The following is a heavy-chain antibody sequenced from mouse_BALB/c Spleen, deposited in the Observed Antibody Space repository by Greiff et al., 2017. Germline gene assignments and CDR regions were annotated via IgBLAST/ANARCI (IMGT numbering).Heavy chain of an antibody. CDR1: GYTFTSYV. V-gene: IGHV1-14*01. CDR2: INPYNDGT. J-gene: IGHJ3*01. CDR3: AREGIRGSSPRFAY. Sequence: VQLKQSGPELVKPGASVKMSCKASGYTFTSYVMHWVKQKPGQGLEWIGYINPYNDGTKYNEKFKGKATLTSDKSSSTAYMELSSLTSEDSAVYYCAREGIRGSSPRFAYWGQGTLVTVSA. D-gene: IGHD1-1*01.